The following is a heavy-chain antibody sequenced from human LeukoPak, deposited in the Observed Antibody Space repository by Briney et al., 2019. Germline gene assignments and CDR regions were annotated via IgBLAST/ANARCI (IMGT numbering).Heavy chain of an antibody. Sequence: GGSLRLSCAASGFTFSSYSMNWVRQAPGKGLEWVSYISSSSSTIYYADSVKGRFTISRDDAKNSLYLQMNSLRDEDTAVYYCARDWYTFGGVIALGLDYRGQGTLVTVSS. D-gene: IGHD3-16*02. CDR1: GFTFSSYS. J-gene: IGHJ4*02. CDR3: ARDWYTFGGVIALGLDY. V-gene: IGHV3-48*02. CDR2: ISSSSSTI.